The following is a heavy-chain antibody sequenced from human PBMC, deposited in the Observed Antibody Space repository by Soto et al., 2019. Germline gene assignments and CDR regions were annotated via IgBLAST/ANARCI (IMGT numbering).Heavy chain of an antibody. Sequence: GGSLRLSCAASGFTFSTYAMSWVRQAPGMGLEWVAAIVGSGARTYYADSVKGRFTIARDNYKNTVDLQMNSLRAEDTALYYCAKDGLGYCTSTSCYRHYYYGMDVWGQGTTVTVSS. CDR3: AKDGLGYCTSTSCYRHYYYGMDV. V-gene: IGHV3-23*01. D-gene: IGHD2-2*02. CDR2: IVGSGART. J-gene: IGHJ6*02. CDR1: GFTFSTYA.